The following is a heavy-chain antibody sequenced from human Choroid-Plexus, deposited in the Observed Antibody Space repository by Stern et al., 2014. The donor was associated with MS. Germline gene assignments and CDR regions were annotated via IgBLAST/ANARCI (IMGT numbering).Heavy chain of an antibody. V-gene: IGHV3-30*18. CDR2: VSYDGSNK. J-gene: IGHJ5*02. Sequence: DQLVESGGGVVQPGRPLRLSCVVSGFTFGSCALHWVRQAPGQGLAWVAGVSYDGSNKYYADSVKGRFTISRDNSQNTLYMQMSSLRPEDTAVYYCAKDRQYLTYFFDHWGQGSLVTVSS. D-gene: IGHD2/OR15-2a*01. CDR3: AKDRQYLTYFFDH. CDR1: GFTFGSCA.